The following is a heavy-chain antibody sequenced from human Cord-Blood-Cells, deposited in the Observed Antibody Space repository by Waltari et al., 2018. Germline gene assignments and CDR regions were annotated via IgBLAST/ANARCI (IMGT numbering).Heavy chain of an antibody. Sequence: QLQLQESGPGLVKPSETLSLTCTVSGGSISSSSYYWGGIRQPPGKGLEWIGSIYYSGGTYYNPSLKSRVTISIDTSKNQFSLKLSSVTAADTAVYYCARHLSWYSDYWGQGTLVTVSS. J-gene: IGHJ4*02. D-gene: IGHD6-13*01. CDR1: GGSISSSSYY. V-gene: IGHV4-39*01. CDR3: ARHLSWYSDY. CDR2: IYYSGGT.